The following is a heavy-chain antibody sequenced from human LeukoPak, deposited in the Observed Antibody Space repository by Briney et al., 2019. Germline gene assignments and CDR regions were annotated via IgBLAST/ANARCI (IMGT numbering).Heavy chain of an antibody. V-gene: IGHV1-24*01. Sequence: GASVKVSCKFSGYTLTELSMHWVRQAPGKGREWMGGFDPEDGETIYAQKCQGRVTMTEETSTETDYMELSSLRSEDTAVYYCATDSGYCSGGSCYYPRYWGQGTLVTVSS. CDR2: FDPEDGET. CDR1: GYTLTELS. D-gene: IGHD2-15*01. J-gene: IGHJ4*02. CDR3: ATDSGYCSGGSCYYPRY.